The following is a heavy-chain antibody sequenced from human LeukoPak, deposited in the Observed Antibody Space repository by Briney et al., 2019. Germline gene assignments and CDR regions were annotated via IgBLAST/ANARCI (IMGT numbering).Heavy chain of an antibody. J-gene: IGHJ6*02. V-gene: IGHV4-34*01. Sequence: PSETLSLTCAVYGGSFSGYYWSWIRQHPGKGLEWIGEINHSGSTNYNPSLKSRVTISVDTSKNQFSLKLSSVTAADTAVYYCARGLEWFSYYYYGMDVWGQGTTVTVSS. CDR3: ARGLEWFSYYYYGMDV. CDR2: INHSGST. D-gene: IGHD3-3*01. CDR1: GGSFSGYY.